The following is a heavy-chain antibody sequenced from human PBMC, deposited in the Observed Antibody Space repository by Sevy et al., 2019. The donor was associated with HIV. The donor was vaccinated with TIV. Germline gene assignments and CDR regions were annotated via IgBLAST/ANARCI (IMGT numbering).Heavy chain of an antibody. V-gene: IGHV3-23*01. J-gene: IGHJ6*02. CDR3: ARLGGYEDTYYYYAMDV. D-gene: IGHD5-12*01. CDR2: MSGSGAFT. CDR1: GFTFSPYG. Sequence: GGSLRLCCAASGFTFSPYGMTWVRQAPGKGLEWVSSMSGSGAFTHYADSGKGRYTSSRDNSKNILYLQMNGLRAEDTPVYYCARLGGYEDTYYYYAMDVWGQGTTVTASS.